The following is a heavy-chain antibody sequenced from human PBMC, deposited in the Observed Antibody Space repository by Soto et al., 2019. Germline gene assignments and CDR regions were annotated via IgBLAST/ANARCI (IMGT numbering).Heavy chain of an antibody. D-gene: IGHD5-12*01. J-gene: IGHJ4*02. Sequence: SETLSLTCTLSGVSISSGGYSWSWIRQPPGKGLEWIGYIYHSGSTYYNPSLKRRVTISVDRSKNQFSLKLSSVTAADTAVYYCAAGGGLPRYYWGQGTLVTVS. CDR3: AAGGGLPRYY. V-gene: IGHV4-30-2*01. CDR1: GVSISSGGYS. CDR2: IYHSGST.